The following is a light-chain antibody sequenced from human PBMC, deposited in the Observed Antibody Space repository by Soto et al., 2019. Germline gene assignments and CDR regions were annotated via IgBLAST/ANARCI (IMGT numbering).Light chain of an antibody. V-gene: IGLV1-44*01. J-gene: IGLJ3*02. CDR1: SSNIGSNT. CDR3: AAWDDSLNGRWV. CDR2: SNN. Sequence: QAVVTQPPSASGTPGQRVTISCSGSSSNIGSNTVNWYQQLPGTAPKLHIYSNNQRPSGVPDRFSGSKSGTSASLAISGLQSEDEADYYCAAWDDSLNGRWVFGGGTKLTVL.